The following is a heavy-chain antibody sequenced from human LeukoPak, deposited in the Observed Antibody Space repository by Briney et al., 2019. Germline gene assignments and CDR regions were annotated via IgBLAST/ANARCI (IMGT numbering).Heavy chain of an antibody. Sequence: PGRSLRLSCAASGFTFSCNALHWVRQAPGKGLEWVAVIAYDGSNMYYADSVKGRFSISRDNSKNTLYLQMNSLRAEDTAVYYCARDTGGVPAAQYYFDCWGQGTLVTVSS. J-gene: IGHJ4*02. V-gene: IGHV3-30-3*01. D-gene: IGHD2-2*01. CDR2: IAYDGSNM. CDR3: ARDTGGVPAAQYYFDC. CDR1: GFTFSCNA.